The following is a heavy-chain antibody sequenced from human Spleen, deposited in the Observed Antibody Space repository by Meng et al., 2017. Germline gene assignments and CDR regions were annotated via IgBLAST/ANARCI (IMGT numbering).Heavy chain of an antibody. D-gene: IGHD3-10*01. CDR3: ARDPLWGSGSYAYYYGMDV. V-gene: IGHV1-2*06. Sequence: QVQLVQSGAEVKKPGASVKVSCKASGYTFTGYYMHWVRQAPGQGLEWMGRINPNSGGTNYAQKFQGRVTMTRDTSISTAYMELSRLRSDDTAVYYCARDPLWGSGSYAYYYGMDVWGQGTTVTVSS. J-gene: IGHJ6*02. CDR2: INPNSGGT. CDR1: GYTFTGYY.